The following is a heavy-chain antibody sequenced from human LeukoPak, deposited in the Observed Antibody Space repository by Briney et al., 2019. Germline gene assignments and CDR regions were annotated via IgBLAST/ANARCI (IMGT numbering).Heavy chain of an antibody. CDR3: AREKYNWNAIDY. D-gene: IGHD1-20*01. CDR2: VYNRGST. CDR1: GGSISTAGYY. Sequence: SETLSLTCAVSGGSISTAGYYWSWIRQRPGKGLEWIGYVYNRGSTYYSPSLKSRVTISVDTSESQFSLKLSSVTAADTAVYYCAREKYNWNAIDYWGQATLVTVSS. J-gene: IGHJ4*02. V-gene: IGHV4-31*11.